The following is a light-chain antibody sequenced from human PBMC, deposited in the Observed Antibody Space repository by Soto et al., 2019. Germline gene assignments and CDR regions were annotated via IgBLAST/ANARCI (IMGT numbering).Light chain of an antibody. Sequence: DIHMTQSPSSLSASVEYRFTITCRASQGIRNDLGWYQQKPGKAPKLLIYAASNLQSGVPSRFSVSRSGTDFTLTISRPPPEDFETYYCQQSYSLPSTFGQGTKVDIK. V-gene: IGKV1-39*01. CDR1: QGIRND. CDR2: AAS. J-gene: IGKJ1*01. CDR3: QQSYSLPST.